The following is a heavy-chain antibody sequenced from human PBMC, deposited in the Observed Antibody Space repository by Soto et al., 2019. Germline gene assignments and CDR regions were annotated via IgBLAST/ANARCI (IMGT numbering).Heavy chain of an antibody. D-gene: IGHD2-15*01. V-gene: IGHV1-18*01. CDR2: ISAYNGNT. CDR3: ARGPFLGYCSGGSCYRFDY. Sequence: GASVKVSCKASGYTFTSYGISWVRQAPGQGLEWMGWISAYNGNTNYAQKLQGRVTMTTDTSTSTAYMELRSLRSDDTAVYYCARGPFLGYCSGGSCYRFDYWGQGTLVTSPQ. J-gene: IGHJ4*02. CDR1: GYTFTSYG.